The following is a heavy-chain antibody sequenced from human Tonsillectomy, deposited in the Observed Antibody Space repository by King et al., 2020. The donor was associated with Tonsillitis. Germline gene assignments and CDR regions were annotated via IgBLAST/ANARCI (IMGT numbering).Heavy chain of an antibody. Sequence: VQLVQSGAEVRTPGASVKISCKASGYNFTTYYIHWVRQAPGQGLEWMGIINPSGGSTSYTRKFQGRVTVTRDTSTTTVYMKLNSLRYEDTAVYFCARTGPVHLYYLSGMDVWGQGTTVSVSS. D-gene: IGHD3-22*01. CDR1: GYNFTTYY. CDR3: ARTGPVHLYYLSGMDV. J-gene: IGHJ6*02. V-gene: IGHV1-46*01. CDR2: INPSGGST.